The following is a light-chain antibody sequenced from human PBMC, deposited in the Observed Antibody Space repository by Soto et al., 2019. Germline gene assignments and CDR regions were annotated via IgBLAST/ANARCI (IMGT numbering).Light chain of an antibody. V-gene: IGLV2-23*01. Sequence: QSALTQPASVSGSPGQSITISCTGTSSDIGSYNVVYWYQQHPGKAPKLMIYDASERPSGVSNRFSGSKSGNTASLTVCGLQAEDEAYYFCCSYAGNRNVWVFGGGTKLTVL. CDR2: DAS. CDR3: CSYAGNRNVWV. J-gene: IGLJ3*02. CDR1: SSDIGSYNV.